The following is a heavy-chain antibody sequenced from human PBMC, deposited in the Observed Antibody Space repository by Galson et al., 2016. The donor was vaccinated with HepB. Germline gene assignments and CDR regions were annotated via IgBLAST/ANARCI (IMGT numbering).Heavy chain of an antibody. D-gene: IGHD3-9*01. CDR3: AKDRELQYFDWSMPWY. CDR1: GFIFRRTG. CDR2: TSFDETNK. Sequence: SLRLSCAASGFIFRRTGMHWVRQAPGKGLKWVAGTSFDETNKHYADSVKGRFTISRDNSKNTLYLQMNSLTSEDTAVYYCAKDRELQYFDWSMPWYWGQGTLVTVSS. V-gene: IGHV3-30*18. J-gene: IGHJ4*02.